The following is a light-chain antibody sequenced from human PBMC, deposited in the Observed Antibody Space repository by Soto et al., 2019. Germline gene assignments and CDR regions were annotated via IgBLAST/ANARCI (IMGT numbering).Light chain of an antibody. CDR1: TSDIGGYNY. Sequence: QSVLTQPRSVSGSPGQSVTISCTGTTSDIGGYNYVSWYQQHPGKAPKLLIYHVTERPSGVPDRFSGSKSGNTASLTISGLQAEDEADYSCSSYGGGYTGEFVFGGGTKLTVL. J-gene: IGLJ2*01. V-gene: IGLV2-11*01. CDR2: HVT. CDR3: SSYGGGYTGEFV.